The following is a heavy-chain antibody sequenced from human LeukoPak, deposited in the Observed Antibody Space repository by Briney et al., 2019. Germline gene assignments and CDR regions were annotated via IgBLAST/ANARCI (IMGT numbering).Heavy chain of an antibody. CDR3: ARGAYYDSSGYSDFDY. CDR1: GYTFTSYY. V-gene: IGHV1-46*01. J-gene: IGHJ4*02. Sequence: GASVKDSCKASGYTFTSYYMHWVRQAPGQGLEWMGIINPSGGSTSYAQKFQGRVTMTRDTSTSTVYMELSSLRSEDTAVYYCARGAYYDSSGYSDFDYWGQGTLVTVSS. CDR2: INPSGGST. D-gene: IGHD3-22*01.